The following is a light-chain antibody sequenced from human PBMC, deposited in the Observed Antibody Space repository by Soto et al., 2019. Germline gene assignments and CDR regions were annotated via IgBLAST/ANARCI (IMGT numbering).Light chain of an antibody. J-gene: IGKJ1*01. CDR1: QSISNW. CDR2: KAS. Sequence: DIQMTQSPFTLSASVGDRVTITCRASQSISNWLAWYQQKAGKAPKLLIYKASSLGSGVPSRFSGSGSGTEFTLTISSLQPDDFATYYCQQYNNYSWTFGQGTKVEIK. CDR3: QQYNNYSWT. V-gene: IGKV1-5*03.